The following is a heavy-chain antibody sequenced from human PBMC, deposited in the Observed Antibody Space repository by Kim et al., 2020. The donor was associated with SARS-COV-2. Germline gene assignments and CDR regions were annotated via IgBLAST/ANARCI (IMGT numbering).Heavy chain of an antibody. V-gene: IGHV4-34*01. J-gene: IGHJ3*02. D-gene: IGHD1-26*01. CDR3: ARFMGELGLDI. CDR2: INHSGST. CDR1: GGSFSGYY. Sequence: SETLSLTCAVYGGSFSGYYWSWIRQPPGKGLEWMGEINHSGSTNYNPSLKSRVTISVETYKNQFFLKLSSVTAAEAAVYYCARFMGELGLDIWGQWTMVT.